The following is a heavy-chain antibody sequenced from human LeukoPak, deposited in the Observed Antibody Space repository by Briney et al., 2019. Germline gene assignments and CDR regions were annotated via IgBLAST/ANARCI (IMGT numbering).Heavy chain of an antibody. Sequence: GGSLRLSCAASGFTFSSYWMSWVRQAPGKGLEWVANIKQDGSEKYYVDSVKGRFTISRDNAKNSLYLQMNSLRAKDTAVYYCARDSYDFWSGYYIDYWGQGTLATVSS. D-gene: IGHD3-3*01. J-gene: IGHJ4*02. V-gene: IGHV3-7*01. CDR3: ARDSYDFWSGYYIDY. CDR1: GFTFSSYW. CDR2: IKQDGSEK.